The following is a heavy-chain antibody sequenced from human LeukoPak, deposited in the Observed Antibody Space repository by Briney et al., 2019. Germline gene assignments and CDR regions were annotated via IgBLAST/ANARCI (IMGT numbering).Heavy chain of an antibody. V-gene: IGHV3-23*01. Sequence: GGSLRLSCAASGFTFSSYAMSWVRQAPGKGLEWVSAISGSGGSTYYADSVKGRFTISRDNSKNTLYLQMNGLRAEYTAVYYCAKDQEISGKEVDYWGQGTLVTVSS. CDR3: AKDQEISGKEVDY. CDR2: ISGSGGST. CDR1: GFTFSSYA. D-gene: IGHD2-15*01. J-gene: IGHJ4*02.